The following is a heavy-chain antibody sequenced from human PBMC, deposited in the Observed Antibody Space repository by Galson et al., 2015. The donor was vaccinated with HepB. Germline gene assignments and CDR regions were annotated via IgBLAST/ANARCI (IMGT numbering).Heavy chain of an antibody. Sequence: SLRLSCAASGFTFSSYAMSWVRQAPGKGLEWVSAISASGGSTYYAVSVKGRFTISRDNSKNTLYLQMNSLRAEDTAVYYCVLELKGDGFDIWGQGTMVTASS. CDR2: ISASGGST. J-gene: IGHJ3*02. D-gene: IGHD3-3*01. CDR3: VLELKGDGFDI. V-gene: IGHV3-23*01. CDR1: GFTFSSYA.